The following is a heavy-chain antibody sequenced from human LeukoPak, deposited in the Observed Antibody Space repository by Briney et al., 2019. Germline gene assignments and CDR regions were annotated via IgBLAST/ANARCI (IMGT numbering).Heavy chain of an antibody. CDR3: VSKGSGSYYYCYYYMDV. V-gene: IGHV3-7*01. Sequence: GGSLRLSCVASGFSFGNYAMSRVRQAPGKGLEWVANIKQDGSEKYYVDSVKGRFTISRDNAKNSLYLQMNSLRAEDTAVYYCVSKGSGSYYYCYYYMDVWGKGTTVTVSS. CDR1: GFSFGNYA. J-gene: IGHJ6*03. CDR2: IKQDGSEK. D-gene: IGHD3-10*01.